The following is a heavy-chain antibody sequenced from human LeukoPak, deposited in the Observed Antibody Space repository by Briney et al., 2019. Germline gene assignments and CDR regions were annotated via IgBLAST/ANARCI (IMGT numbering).Heavy chain of an antibody. V-gene: IGHV1-18*01. J-gene: IGHJ4*02. D-gene: IGHD5-18*01. CDR3: ARGGSSFGFGF. CDR1: GYTFTSND. Sequence: GASVKVSCKASGYTFTSNDISWVRQAPGQGLEWMGYITTYNGNTNYAQKLQGRVTLTTDTSTSTAYMELRSLTSDDTAMYFCARGGSSFGFGFWGQGTLVTVSS. CDR2: ITTYNGNT.